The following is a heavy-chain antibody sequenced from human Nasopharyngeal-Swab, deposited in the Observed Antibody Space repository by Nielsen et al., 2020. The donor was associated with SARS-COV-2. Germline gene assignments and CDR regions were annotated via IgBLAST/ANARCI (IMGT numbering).Heavy chain of an antibody. J-gene: IGHJ3*02. Sequence: SQTLSLTCTVSGGSISSYYWSWIRQPPGKGLEWIGYIYYSGSTNYNPSLKSRVTISVDTSKSQFSLKLSSVTAADTAVYYCARDNTVVTSEGVDIWGQGTMVTVSS. CDR3: ARDNTVVTSEGVDI. CDR2: IYYSGST. CDR1: GGSISSYY. D-gene: IGHD4-23*01. V-gene: IGHV4-59*01.